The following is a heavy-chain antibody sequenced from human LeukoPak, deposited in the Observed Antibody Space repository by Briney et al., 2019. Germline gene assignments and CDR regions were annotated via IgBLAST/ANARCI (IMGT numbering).Heavy chain of an antibody. D-gene: IGHD5-24*01. V-gene: IGHV4-61*02. J-gene: IGHJ6*03. CDR1: GGSLSSGSYY. Sequence: SQTLSLTCTVSGGSLSSGSYYCSSIRQPAGKGLEWIGRIYTIASTNYNPSLKSRVTISVDTSKNQFSLKLSSVTAADTAVYYCARDTEMGYYYYMDVWGKGTTVTVSS. CDR3: ARDTEMGYYYYMDV. CDR2: IYTIAST.